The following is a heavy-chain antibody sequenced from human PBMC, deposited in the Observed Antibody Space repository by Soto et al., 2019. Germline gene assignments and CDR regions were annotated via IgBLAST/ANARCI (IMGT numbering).Heavy chain of an antibody. J-gene: IGHJ5*02. D-gene: IGHD3-3*01. Sequence: EGQLVESGGGLVQPGGSLRLSCAASGFTFSSYWMHWVRQAPGKGLVWVSRIKSDGSSTTYADSVQGRFTVSRDNAKNPLYLQMNSLRAEDTAVYYCARDGNYYDFWSGYPWFDPWGQGTLVTVSS. CDR3: ARDGNYYDFWSGYPWFDP. CDR1: GFTFSSYW. CDR2: IKSDGSST. V-gene: IGHV3-74*01.